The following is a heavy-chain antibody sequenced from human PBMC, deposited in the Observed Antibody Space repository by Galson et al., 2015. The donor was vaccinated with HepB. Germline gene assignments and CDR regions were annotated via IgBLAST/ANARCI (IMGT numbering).Heavy chain of an antibody. Sequence: ETLSLTCTVSGGSISSYYWSWIRQPPGKGLEWIGYIYYSGSTNYNPSLKSRVTISVDTSKNQFSLKLSSVTAADTAVYYCARDAVSGYYPLWGQGTLVTVSS. CDR3: ARDAVSGYYPL. CDR1: GGSISSYY. CDR2: IYYSGST. J-gene: IGHJ4*02. D-gene: IGHD3-22*01. V-gene: IGHV4-59*01.